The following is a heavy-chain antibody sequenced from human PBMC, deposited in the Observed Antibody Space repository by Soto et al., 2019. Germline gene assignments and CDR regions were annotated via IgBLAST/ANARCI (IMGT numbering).Heavy chain of an antibody. CDR3: ARARYCEGYVKEACDN. Sequence: QVQPVESWGGVVQPGGSLRLSGAASGLNFGDYAMHWVRQAPGKGLEWVAVISGDGRVTFYTDSVKGRLIISRDNSKSTLFLQLNSLRAEDTAVYYWARARYCEGYVKEACDNCGHGILVSVSS. CDR1: GLNFGDYA. J-gene: IGHJ4*01. CDR2: ISGDGRVT. V-gene: IGHV3-30-3*01. D-gene: IGHD2-21*01.